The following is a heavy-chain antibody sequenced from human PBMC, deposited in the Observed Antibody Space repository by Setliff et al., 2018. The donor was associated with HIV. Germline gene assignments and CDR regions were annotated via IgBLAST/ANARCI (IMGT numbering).Heavy chain of an antibody. D-gene: IGHD3-10*01. Sequence: SETLSLTCTVPGGSINRSNYYWSWIRQPAGKGLEYIGRIYANGYANYNPSLKSRVTMSVDTSKNQFSLNLTSVTAADTATYYCARILISHGSGTHKYFDYWGQGTVVTVSS. V-gene: IGHV4-61*02. CDR3: ARILISHGSGTHKYFDY. CDR2: IYANGYA. CDR1: GGSINRSNYY. J-gene: IGHJ4*02.